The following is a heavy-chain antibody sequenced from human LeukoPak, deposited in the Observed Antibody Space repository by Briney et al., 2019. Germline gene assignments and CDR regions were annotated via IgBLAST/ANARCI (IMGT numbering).Heavy chain of an antibody. D-gene: IGHD3-9*01. CDR3: ARDRGSYDTLTGSRAAWFDP. Sequence: PSETLSLTCTVSGDSISSYYWSWIRQPAGKGLEWIGRIYTSGSTNYNPSLKSRVTMSVDTSKNQFSLKLSSVTAADTAVYYCARDRGSYDTLTGSRAAWFDPWGLGTLVTVSS. J-gene: IGHJ5*02. V-gene: IGHV4-4*07. CDR2: IYTSGST. CDR1: GDSISSYY.